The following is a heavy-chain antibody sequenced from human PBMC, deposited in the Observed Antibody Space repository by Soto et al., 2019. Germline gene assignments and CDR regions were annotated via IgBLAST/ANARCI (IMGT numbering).Heavy chain of an antibody. V-gene: IGHV3-48*02. CDR3: ARAKYSENYKFYYYGMDV. CDR1: GFTLSAYS. J-gene: IGHJ6*02. D-gene: IGHD1-26*01. Sequence: VGSLRLSCAASGFTLSAYSMNWVRQAPGKGLEWVSYISATSNTIYYADSVKGRFTISRDNAKNSLYLQMNSLRDDDTAVYYCARAKYSENYKFYYYGMDVWGQGTTVTVSS. CDR2: ISATSNTI.